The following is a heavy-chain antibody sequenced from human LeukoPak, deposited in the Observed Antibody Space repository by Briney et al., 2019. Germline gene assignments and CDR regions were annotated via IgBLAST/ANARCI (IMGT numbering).Heavy chain of an antibody. CDR2: ISGSGGST. V-gene: IGHV3-23*01. CDR1: GFTFSSYA. J-gene: IGHJ4*02. D-gene: IGHD6-19*01. CDR3: AKDLDPGIAVAGLYFDH. Sequence: GGSLRLSCAASGFTFSSYAMSWVRQAPGKGLEWVSAISGSGGSTYYADSVKGRFTISRDNSKNTLYLQMNSLRAEDTALYYCAKDLDPGIAVAGLYFDHWGQGTLVTASS.